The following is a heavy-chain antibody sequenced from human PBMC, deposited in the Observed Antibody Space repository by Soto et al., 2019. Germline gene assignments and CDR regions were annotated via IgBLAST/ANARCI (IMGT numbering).Heavy chain of an antibody. Sequence: PGGSLRLSCAASGFTFSSYAMSWVRQAPGKGLEWVSAISGSGGSTYYADSVKGRFTISRDNSKNTLYLQMNSLRAEDTAVYYCAKTPRHYYDSSAYHLDYWGQGTLVTVSS. CDR2: ISGSGGST. CDR3: AKTPRHYYDSSAYHLDY. D-gene: IGHD3-22*01. V-gene: IGHV3-23*01. CDR1: GFTFSSYA. J-gene: IGHJ4*02.